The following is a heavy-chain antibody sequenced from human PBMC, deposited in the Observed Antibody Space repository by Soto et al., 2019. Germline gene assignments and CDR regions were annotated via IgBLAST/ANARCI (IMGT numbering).Heavy chain of an antibody. CDR1: GGSISSGDYY. CDR2: IYYSGST. D-gene: IGHD5-18*01. J-gene: IGHJ4*02. V-gene: IGHV4-30-4*01. CDR3: ASNSYGYILYDY. Sequence: QVQLQESGPGLVKPSQTLSLTCTVSGGSISSGDYYWRWIRQPPGKGLEWIGYIYYSGSTYYNQPLKSRVTISVDTSKNRFSLKLSSVTAADTAVYYCASNSYGYILYDYWGQGTLVTVSS.